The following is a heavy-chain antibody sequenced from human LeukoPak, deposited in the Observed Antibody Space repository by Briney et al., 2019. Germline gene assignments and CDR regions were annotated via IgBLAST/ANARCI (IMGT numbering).Heavy chain of an antibody. J-gene: IGHJ5*02. CDR2: IYDSGST. CDR3: ARANYYGSGSYYNTKWFDP. V-gene: IGHV4-59*01. Sequence: SETLSLTCTVSGGSINNYFWSWIRQPPGKGLEWIGYIYDSGSTNYNPSLKSRVIISADTSKNQFSLKLSSVTAADTAVYYCARANYYGSGSYYNTKWFDPWGQGTLVTVSS. D-gene: IGHD3-10*01. CDR1: GGSINNYF.